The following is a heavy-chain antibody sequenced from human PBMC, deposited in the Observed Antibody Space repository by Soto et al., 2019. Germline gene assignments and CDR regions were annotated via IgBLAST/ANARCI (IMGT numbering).Heavy chain of an antibody. V-gene: IGHV3-30*18. CDR3: AKSTRVTMDGYYYGMDV. D-gene: IGHD3-10*01. Sequence: PGGSLRLSCAASGFTFSSYGMHWVRQAPGKGLEWVAVISYDGSNKYYADSVKGRFTISRDNSKNTLYLQMNSLRAEDTAVYYCAKSTRVTMDGYYYGMDVWGQGTTVTVSS. J-gene: IGHJ6*02. CDR2: ISYDGSNK. CDR1: GFTFSSYG.